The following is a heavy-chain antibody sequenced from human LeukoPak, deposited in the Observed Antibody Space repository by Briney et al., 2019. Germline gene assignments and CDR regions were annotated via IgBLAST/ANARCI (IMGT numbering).Heavy chain of an antibody. Sequence: PGGSLILSCAASGFTFNNYAMTWVRQAPGRGLEWVSTISSRGDSTYDADSVRGRSTTSRDNSQNSLYLQMNSLRAEDTAVYYCAKGPRPDISVAHTLERWGQGTLVTVSS. J-gene: IGHJ4*01. CDR2: ISSRGDST. CDR1: GFTFNNYA. D-gene: IGHD6-19*01. V-gene: IGHV3-23*01. CDR3: AKGPRPDISVAHTLER.